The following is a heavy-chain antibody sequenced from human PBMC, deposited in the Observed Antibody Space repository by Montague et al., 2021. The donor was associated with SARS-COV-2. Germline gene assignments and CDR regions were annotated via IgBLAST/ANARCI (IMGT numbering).Heavy chain of an antibody. CDR2: MSYSGSA. CDR1: GATISSDY. J-gene: IGHJ6*02. Sequence: SETLSLTCTVSGATISSDYWSWIRQSPGKGLEWIGYMSYSGSATYNPSLESRVAISIDTSKTQFSLTLIPATAADTAIYFCARTSEPSNFDSTGYYGAFDVWGQGTTVTVSS. D-gene: IGHD3-22*01. CDR3: ARTSEPSNFDSTGYYGAFDV. V-gene: IGHV4-59*01.